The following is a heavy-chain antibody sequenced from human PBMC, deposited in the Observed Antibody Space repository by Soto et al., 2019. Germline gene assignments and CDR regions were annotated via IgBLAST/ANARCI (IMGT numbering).Heavy chain of an antibody. V-gene: IGHV4-34*01. D-gene: IGHD2-15*01. CDR2: ISQTETT. CDR1: GESFGGFY. CDR3: VHSPNVAVDH. Sequence: SETLSLTCVVYGESFGGFYWSWVRQSPWKGLEWIGEISQTETTAYSPSLKSRVSISADTSKKQFSLTLTSVNAADTAVYYCVHSPNVAVDHCGHGTLVTVCS. J-gene: IGHJ4*01.